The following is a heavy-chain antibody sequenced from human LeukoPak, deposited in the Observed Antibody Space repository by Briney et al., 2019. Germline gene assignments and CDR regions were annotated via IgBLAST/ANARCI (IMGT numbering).Heavy chain of an antibody. V-gene: IGHV3-9*01. CDR2: ISWNGGSK. D-gene: IGHD3-10*01. Sequence: GGSLRLSCAASGFTFDDYAMHWARQAPGRGLEGVSGISWNGGSKGYVDPVKGRFTISRDNAKNSLYLQMHSLRAEDTALYYSAKDSGITMVRGVISKFFYYYGMDVWGQGTTVTVSS. CDR1: GFTFDDYA. CDR3: AKDSGITMVRGVISKFFYYYGMDV. J-gene: IGHJ6*02.